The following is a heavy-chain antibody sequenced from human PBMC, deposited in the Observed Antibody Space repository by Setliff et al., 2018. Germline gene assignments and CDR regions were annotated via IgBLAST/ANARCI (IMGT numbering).Heavy chain of an antibody. CDR1: GFSLNSFR. J-gene: IGHJ6*02. CDR2: ISSTGDDI. D-gene: IGHD3-10*01. Sequence: PGGSLRLSCAASGFSLNSFRMTWIRQPPGKGLEWVSSISSTGDDIYYADPVKGRFTISRDNAENSLYLQMNSLRAEDTAHYYCARDGVFYAMDVWGRGTTVTVSS. V-gene: IGHV3-21*01. CDR3: ARDGVFYAMDV.